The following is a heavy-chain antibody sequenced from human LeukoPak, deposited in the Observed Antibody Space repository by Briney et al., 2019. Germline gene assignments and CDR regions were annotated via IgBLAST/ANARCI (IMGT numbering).Heavy chain of an antibody. J-gene: IGHJ4*02. V-gene: IGHV3-21*01. D-gene: IGHD2-2*01. CDR2: ISSSSSYI. CDR1: GFTFSSYG. Sequence: GGFLRLSCAASGFTFSSYGMNWVRQAPGKGLEWVSSISSSSSYIYYADSVKGRFTISRDNAKNSLYLQMNSLRAEDTAVYYCARGGCSSTSCTPDYWGQGTLVTVSS. CDR3: ARGGCSSTSCTPDY.